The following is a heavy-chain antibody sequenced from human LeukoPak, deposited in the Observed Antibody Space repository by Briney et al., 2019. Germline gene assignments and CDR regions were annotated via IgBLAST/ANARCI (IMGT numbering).Heavy chain of an antibody. CDR1: GYTLTDYY. V-gene: IGHV1-2*02. Sequence: GASVKVSCKASGYTLTDYYIHWVRQAPRQGLEWMGWINPKSGGTNYIQKSQGRVTMTRDTSISTVYMELSRLRSDDTAVYYCARDSVATIGGQGFDPWGQGTLVTVSS. J-gene: IGHJ5*02. CDR2: INPKSGGT. CDR3: ARDSVATIGGQGFDP. D-gene: IGHD5-12*01.